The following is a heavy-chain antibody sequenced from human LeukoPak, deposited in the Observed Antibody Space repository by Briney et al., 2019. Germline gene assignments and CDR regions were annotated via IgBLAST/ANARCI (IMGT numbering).Heavy chain of an antibody. D-gene: IGHD3-16*01. J-gene: IGHJ5*02. CDR1: GGSISSGGLS. Sequence: PSQTLSLTCAVSGGSISSGGLSWSCIRPPPGKGLEWIGYIYHSGSTYYNPSLKSRVTISVDRSKNQLSLKLSSVTAADTAVYYCARGRRGDWFDPWGRGTLVTVSS. CDR2: IYHSGST. CDR3: ARGRRGDWFDP. V-gene: IGHV4-30-2*01.